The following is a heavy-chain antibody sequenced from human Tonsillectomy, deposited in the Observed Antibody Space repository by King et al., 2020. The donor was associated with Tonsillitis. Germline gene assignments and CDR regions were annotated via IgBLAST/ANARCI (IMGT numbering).Heavy chain of an antibody. CDR3: ARRCSSSSCHYDAFDI. D-gene: IGHD2-15*01. V-gene: IGHV4-39*01. Sequence: LQLQESGPGLVKPSETLSLTCTVSGGSMRSSAYYWGWIRQPPGKGLEWIGSIYYSGTTYYSASLKSRVTISEDTSKNQFSLKLTSVTAADPAVYYCARRCSSSSCHYDAFDIWGQGTMITVSS. J-gene: IGHJ3*02. CDR2: IYYSGTT. CDR1: GGSMRSSAYY.